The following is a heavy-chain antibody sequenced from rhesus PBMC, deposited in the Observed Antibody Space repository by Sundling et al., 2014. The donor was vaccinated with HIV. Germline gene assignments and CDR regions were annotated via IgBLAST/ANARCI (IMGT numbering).Heavy chain of an antibody. J-gene: IGHJ4*01. Sequence: QVQLQESGPGLVKPSETLSLTCAVSGGSISGGYGWGWIRQPPGKGLEWIGSIYRSTGSTNYNPSLKSRVTISTDTSQSQFSLKLTSLTAADTAVYYCARVFWTGYYTPYFDYWGQGVLVTVSS. CDR2: IYRSTGST. CDR1: GGSISGGYG. V-gene: IGHV4-127*01. D-gene: IGHD3-3*01. CDR3: ARVFWTGYYTPYFDY.